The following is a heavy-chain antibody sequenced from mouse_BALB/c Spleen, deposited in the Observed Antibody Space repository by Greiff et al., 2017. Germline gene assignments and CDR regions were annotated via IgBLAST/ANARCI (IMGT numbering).Heavy chain of an antibody. CDR3: TRNYYGRSPAWFAY. D-gene: IGHD1-1*01. CDR2: IYPSDSYT. CDR1: GYTFTSYW. V-gene: IGHV1-69*02. Sequence: VKLQQPGAELVRPGASVKLSCKASGYTFTSYWINWVKQRPGQGLEWIGNIYPSDSYTNYNQKFKDKATLTVDKSSSTAYMQLSSPTSEDSAVYYCTRNYYGRSPAWFAYWGQGTLVTVSA. J-gene: IGHJ3*01.